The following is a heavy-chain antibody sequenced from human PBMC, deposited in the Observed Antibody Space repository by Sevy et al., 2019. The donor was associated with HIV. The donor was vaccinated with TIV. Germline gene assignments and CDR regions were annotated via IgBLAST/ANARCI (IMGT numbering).Heavy chain of an antibody. J-gene: IGHJ5*02. V-gene: IGHV3-7*03. CDR3: VRDKEVGASILDA. CDR1: GFNSRNFW. CDR2: IKQDGSEA. Sequence: GGSLRLSGVASGFNSRNFWMSWVRQAPGKGLECVADIKQDGSEAYYVDSVKGRFTISRDNAKNSLYLQMNSLRDEDTAMYFCVRDKEVGASILDAWGQGTPVTVSS. D-gene: IGHD1-26*01.